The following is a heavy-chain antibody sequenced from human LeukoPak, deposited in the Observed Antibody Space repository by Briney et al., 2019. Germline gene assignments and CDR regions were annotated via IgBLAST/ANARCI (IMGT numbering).Heavy chain of an antibody. CDR2: IYYSGRT. D-gene: IGHD5-18*01. V-gene: IGHV4-59*01. CDR3: ARGYSYGYDALDV. Sequence: SETLSLTCTVSGGSISSYYWSWIRQPPGKGLEWIGCIYYSGRTNYSPSLKSRVTISVDTSNNQFSLKLSFVTAADTAAYYCARGYSYGYDALDVWGQGTMVTVSS. J-gene: IGHJ3*01. CDR1: GGSISSYY.